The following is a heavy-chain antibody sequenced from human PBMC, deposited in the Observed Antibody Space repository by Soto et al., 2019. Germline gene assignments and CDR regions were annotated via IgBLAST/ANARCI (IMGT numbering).Heavy chain of an antibody. J-gene: IGHJ5*02. CDR1: GGSISSGDYY. V-gene: IGHV4-31*03. CDR2: IYYSGST. CDR3: ARENGSSGYSKWFDP. D-gene: IGHD3-22*01. Sequence: QVQLQESGPGLVKPSPTLSLTCTVSGGSISSGDYYWSWIRQHPGKGLEWIGYIYYSGSTYYNPSLKSRVTVSVDTSKNQFSLKLSSVTAADTAVYYCARENGSSGYSKWFDPWGQGTLVTVSS.